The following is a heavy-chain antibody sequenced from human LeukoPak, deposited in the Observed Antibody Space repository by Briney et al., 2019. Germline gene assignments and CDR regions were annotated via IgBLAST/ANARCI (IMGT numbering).Heavy chain of an antibody. J-gene: IGHJ4*02. D-gene: IGHD3-10*01. CDR1: EFTFSRDW. V-gene: IGHV3-7*01. CDR3: TRAYGDY. Sequence: GGSLRLSCVASEFTFSRDWMGWVRQAAGEGLEWVANINQDGSEKYYVDSARGRFTISRDNGKNSVYLQLNSLRGDDTGLYYCTRAYGDYWGPGALVTVSS. CDR2: INQDGSEK.